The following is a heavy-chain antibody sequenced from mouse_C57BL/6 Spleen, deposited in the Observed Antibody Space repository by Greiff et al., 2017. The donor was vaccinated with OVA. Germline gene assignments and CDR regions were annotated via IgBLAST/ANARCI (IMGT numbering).Heavy chain of an antibody. D-gene: IGHD1-1*01. V-gene: IGHV1-50*01. J-gene: IGHJ2*01. CDR2: IDPSDSYT. Sequence: QVQLQQPGAELVKPGASVKLSCKASGYTFTSYWMQWVKQRPGQGLEWIGEIDPSDSYTNYNQKFKGKATLTVDTSSSTAYMQLSSLTSEDSAVYYCAFITTVHYWGQGTTLTVSS. CDR3: AFITTVHY. CDR1: GYTFTSYW.